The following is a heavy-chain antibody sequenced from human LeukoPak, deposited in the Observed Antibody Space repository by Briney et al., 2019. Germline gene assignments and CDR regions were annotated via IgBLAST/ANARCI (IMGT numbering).Heavy chain of an antibody. D-gene: IGHD3-22*01. J-gene: IGHJ4*02. CDR2: ISSSGSTI. Sequence: GGSLRLSCAASGFTFSSYEMNWVRQAPGKGLEWVSYISSSGSTIYYADSVKGRFTISRDNAKNSLYLQMNSLRAEDMAVYYCARYYYDSSGYLYFDYWGQGTLVTVSS. V-gene: IGHV3-48*03. CDR3: ARYYYDSSGYLYFDY. CDR1: GFTFSSYE.